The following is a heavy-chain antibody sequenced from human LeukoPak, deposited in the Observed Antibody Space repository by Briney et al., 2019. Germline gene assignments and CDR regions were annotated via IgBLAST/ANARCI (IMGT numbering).Heavy chain of an antibody. V-gene: IGHV3-23*01. CDR2: ISGSGDTT. J-gene: IGHJ3*02. CDR3: VKGGWGTTFHI. CDR1: GFTFNNFA. D-gene: IGHD1-7*01. Sequence: GGSLRLSCVSSGFTFNNFAMPGVRQARGKGPEGVSGISGSGDTTYYADSVKGRFTISRDNSKNTLYLQINSLRVEDTALYYCVKGGWGTTFHIWGQGTMVTVSS.